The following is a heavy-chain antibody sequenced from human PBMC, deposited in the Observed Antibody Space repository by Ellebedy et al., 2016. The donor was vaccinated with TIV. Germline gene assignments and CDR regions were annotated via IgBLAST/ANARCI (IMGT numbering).Heavy chain of an antibody. CDR2: IIPILGIA. CDR3: ARAPRGYSYGPVDY. J-gene: IGHJ4*02. D-gene: IGHD5-18*01. V-gene: IGHV1-69*04. CDR1: GYAFTSYG. Sequence: ASVKVSCKASGYAFTSYGISWVRQAPGQGLEWMGRIIPILGIANYAQKFQGRVTITADKSTSTAYMELSSLRSEDTAVYYCARAPRGYSYGPVDYWGQGTLVTVSS.